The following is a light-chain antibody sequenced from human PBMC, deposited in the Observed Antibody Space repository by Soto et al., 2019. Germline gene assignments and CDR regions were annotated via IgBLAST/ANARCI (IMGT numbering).Light chain of an antibody. J-gene: IGKJ1*01. CDR2: PAS. Sequence: DIHMTQSPSSLSASVEDRVTITCGASQRIDNDLNWYQQKPGKAPDLLIFPASSLQSGVPSRFSGGGSGTDFTLTISSLQAEDTETYYCQQNYSIPWTFGQGTKVDIK. CDR3: QQNYSIPWT. CDR1: QRIDND. V-gene: IGKV1-39*01.